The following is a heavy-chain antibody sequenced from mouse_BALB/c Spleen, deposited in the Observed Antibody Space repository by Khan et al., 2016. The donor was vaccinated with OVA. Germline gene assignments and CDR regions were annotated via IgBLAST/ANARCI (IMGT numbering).Heavy chain of an antibody. D-gene: IGHD2-4*01. J-gene: IGHJ3*01. CDR1: GYTFTSYW. CDR3: ARREKYDCDPSWFAY. V-gene: IGHV1-61*01. Sequence: QVQLQQPGAELVRPGASVKLSCKASGYTFTSYWMNWVKQRPGHGLEWIGRIDPSDSETHYNQMFKDKATLPVDKSSSTAYMQLSSLTSEDAAVYYCARREKYDCDPSWFAYWGQGTLVTVSA. CDR2: IDPSDSET.